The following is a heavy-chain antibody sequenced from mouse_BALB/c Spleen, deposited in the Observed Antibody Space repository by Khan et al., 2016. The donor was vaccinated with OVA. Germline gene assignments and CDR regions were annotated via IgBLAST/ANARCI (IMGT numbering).Heavy chain of an antibody. CDR3: ARGGYGTSFAY. J-gene: IGHJ3*01. CDR2: IDPSDSET. CDR1: GYTFTSFW. V-gene: IGHV1-61*01. Sequence: VQLQQSGAELVRPGASVKLSCKASGYTFTSFWMNWVTERPGQGLEWIGMIDPSDSETHYNQMFKDKATLTVDKSSSTAYMQLSSLTSEDSAVYYRARGGYGTSFAYWGQGTLVTVSA. D-gene: IGHD2-10*02.